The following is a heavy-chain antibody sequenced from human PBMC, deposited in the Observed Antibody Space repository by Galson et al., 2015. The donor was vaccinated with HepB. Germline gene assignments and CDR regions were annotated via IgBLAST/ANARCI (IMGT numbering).Heavy chain of an antibody. J-gene: IGHJ4*02. V-gene: IGHV3-23*01. CDR1: GFTFSSYA. Sequence: SLRLSCAASGFTFSSYAMSWVRQAPGKGLEWVSAISGSGGSTYYADSVKGRFTISRDNSKNTLYLQMNSLRAEDTAVYYCGFLGRDSERAVEYWGQGTLVTVSS. CDR2: ISGSGGST. D-gene: IGHD3-3*01. CDR3: GFLGRDSERAVEY.